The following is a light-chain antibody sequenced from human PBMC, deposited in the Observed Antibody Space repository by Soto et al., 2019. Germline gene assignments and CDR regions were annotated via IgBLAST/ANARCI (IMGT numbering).Light chain of an antibody. V-gene: IGLV1-44*01. CDR3: AAWDDSLNGYV. J-gene: IGLJ1*01. Sequence: QSALAQPPSASGTPGQRVTISCSGSSSNIGSNTVNWYQQLPGTAPKLLIYSNNQRPSGVLDRFSGSKSGTSASLAISRLLSVYEADYYCAAWDDSLNGYVFGTGTKVTVL. CDR1: SSNIGSNT. CDR2: SNN.